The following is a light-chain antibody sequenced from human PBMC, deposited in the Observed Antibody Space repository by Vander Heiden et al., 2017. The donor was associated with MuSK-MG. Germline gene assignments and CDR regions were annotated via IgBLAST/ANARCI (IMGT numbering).Light chain of an antibody. CDR1: QSVNQN. CDR3: QQYDIWPPFT. V-gene: IGKV3-15*01. CDR2: GAS. J-gene: IGKJ3*01. Sequence: EVVMTQSPATLSVSPGQRAVLSCRASQSVNQNLAWYQQKPGQTPRLLIHGASTRASGNPARFSGSGYGTDFTLTISSLQSEDFAVYYCQQYDIWPPFTFGHGTKMDFK.